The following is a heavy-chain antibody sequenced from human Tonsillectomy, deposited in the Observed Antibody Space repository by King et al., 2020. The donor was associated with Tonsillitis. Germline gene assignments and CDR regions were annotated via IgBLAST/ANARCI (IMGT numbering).Heavy chain of an antibody. J-gene: IGHJ2*01. D-gene: IGHD3-22*01. CDR1: GFTFSNYW. CDR3: ARGYYYGSTGYFRDWYFDL. CDR2: LNSDGTST. Sequence: VQLVESGGGLVQPGGSLRLSCAASGFTFSNYWMHWVRQAPGKGLVWVSRLNSDGTSTIYADSVKGRFTIHRDNPENTLYLRMNSLRAEDTAVYYCARGYYYGSTGYFRDWYFDLWGRGTLVTVSS. V-gene: IGHV3-74*01.